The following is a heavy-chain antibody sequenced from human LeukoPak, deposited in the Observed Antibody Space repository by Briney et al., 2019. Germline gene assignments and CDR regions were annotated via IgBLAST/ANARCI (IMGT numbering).Heavy chain of an antibody. J-gene: IGHJ3*02. CDR1: GYSISSGYY. V-gene: IGHV4-38-2*01. CDR3: ARRIRFLEWPQEDAFDI. CDR2: IYHSGST. D-gene: IGHD3-3*01. Sequence: SETLSLTCAVSGYSISSGYYWGWIRPPPGKGLEWIGSIYHSGSTYYNPSLKSRVTISVDTSKNQFSLKLSSVTAADTAVYYCARRIRFLEWPQEDAFDIWGQGTMVTVPS.